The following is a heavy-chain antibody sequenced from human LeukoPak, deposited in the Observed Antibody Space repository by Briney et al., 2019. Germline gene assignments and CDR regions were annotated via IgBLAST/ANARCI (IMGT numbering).Heavy chain of an antibody. Sequence: GGSLRLSCAASGFTFSSYWMSWVRQPPGKGLEWVANIKQDGSEKYYVDSVKGRFTISRDNAKNSLYLQMNSLRAEDTAVYYCARDLSGVTGYTYGRGIDYWGQGTLVTVSS. CDR3: ARDLSGVTGYTYGRGIDY. D-gene: IGHD5-18*01. CDR1: GFTFSSYW. CDR2: IKQDGSEK. V-gene: IGHV3-7*01. J-gene: IGHJ4*02.